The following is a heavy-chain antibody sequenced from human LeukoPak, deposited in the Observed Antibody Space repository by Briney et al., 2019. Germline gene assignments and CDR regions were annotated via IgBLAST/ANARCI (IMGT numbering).Heavy chain of an antibody. CDR2: ISGSGTNT. CDR3: ARDIELST. J-gene: IGHJ3*01. V-gene: IGHV3-23*01. Sequence: PGGSLRLSCAASGFTFSSYVMSWVRQAPGKGLEWVSAISGSGTNTFYADSVKGRFTISRDNAKDTLYLQMNSLRAEDTAIYYCARDIELSTWGLGTTVTVSS. D-gene: IGHD3-16*02. CDR1: GFTFSSYV.